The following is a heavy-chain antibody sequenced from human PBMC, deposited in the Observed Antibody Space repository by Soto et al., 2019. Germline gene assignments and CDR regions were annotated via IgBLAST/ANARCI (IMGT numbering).Heavy chain of an antibody. Sequence: ASVKVSCKASGYTFTSYGISWVRQAPGQGLEWMGWISAYNGNTNYAQKLQGRVTMTTDTSTSTAYMELRSLRSDDTAVYYCARAAADYYGSGSYFGWFDPWGQGTLVTVSS. V-gene: IGHV1-18*01. J-gene: IGHJ5*02. CDR2: ISAYNGNT. D-gene: IGHD3-10*01. CDR1: GYTFTSYG. CDR3: ARAAADYYGSGSYFGWFDP.